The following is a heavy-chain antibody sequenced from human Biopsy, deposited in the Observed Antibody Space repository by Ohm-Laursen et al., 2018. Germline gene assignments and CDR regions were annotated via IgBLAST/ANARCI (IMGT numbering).Heavy chain of an antibody. CDR2: IIAVSGLV. CDR1: GGTFSNYA. D-gene: IGHD6-6*01. Sequence: SSVKVSCKASGGTFSNYAISWVRQAPGEGLEWMGGIIAVSGLVNYAPKFQGRVSITADKSTTTAYMELSNLKSEDTAVYYCARGEAARVNDNYRYRLDHWGQGTTVTVSS. J-gene: IGHJ6*02. V-gene: IGHV1-69*17. CDR3: ARGEAARVNDNYRYRLDH.